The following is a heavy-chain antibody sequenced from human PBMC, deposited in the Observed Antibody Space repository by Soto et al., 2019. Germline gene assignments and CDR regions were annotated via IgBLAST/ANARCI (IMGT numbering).Heavy chain of an antibody. CDR1: GYIFINYY. J-gene: IGHJ6*02. CDR3: ARAGRFRGEYYYGMDV. D-gene: IGHD2-21*01. Sequence: ASVKVSCKASGYIFINYYIHWVRQAPGQGLEWIGIINPNGGSTNYAQKFRGWVTMTRDTSISTAYMELSRLRSDDTAVYYCARAGRFRGEYYYGMDVWGQGTTVTVSS. V-gene: IGHV1-2*04. CDR2: INPNGGST.